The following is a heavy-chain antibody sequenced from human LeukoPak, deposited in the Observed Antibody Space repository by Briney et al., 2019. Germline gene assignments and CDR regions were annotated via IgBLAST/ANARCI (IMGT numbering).Heavy chain of an antibody. D-gene: IGHD5-24*01. J-gene: IGHJ4*02. CDR1: GFTFSSYG. CDR3: ARVRDGYSTEGFDY. CDR2: INSDGTST. V-gene: IGHV3-74*01. Sequence: PRGSLRLSCAASGFTFSSYGMHWVRQAPGKGLVWVSRINSDGTSTTYADSVKGRFTISRDNAKNTLYLQMKSLRVEDTAVYYCARVRDGYSTEGFDYWGQGTLVTVSS.